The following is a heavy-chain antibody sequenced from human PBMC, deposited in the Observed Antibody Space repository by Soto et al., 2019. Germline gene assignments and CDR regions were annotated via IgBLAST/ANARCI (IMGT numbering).Heavy chain of an antibody. V-gene: IGHV4-61*01. CDR1: GGSVSSGSYY. Sequence: SETLSLTCTVSGGSVSSGSYYWSWIRQPPGKGLEWIGYIYYSGSTNYNPSLKSRVTISVDTSKNQFSLKLSSVTAADTAVYYCARAGSEYYYHRSGICYYCGQGTLVTGSS. CDR2: IYYSGST. J-gene: IGHJ4*02. CDR3: ARAGSEYYYHRSGICYY. D-gene: IGHD3-22*01.